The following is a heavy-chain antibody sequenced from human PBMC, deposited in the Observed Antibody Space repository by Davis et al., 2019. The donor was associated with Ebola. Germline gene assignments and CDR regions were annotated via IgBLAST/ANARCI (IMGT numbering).Heavy chain of an antibody. CDR1: GFTLSSNY. D-gene: IGHD6-6*01. V-gene: IGHV3-53*05. J-gene: IGHJ6*02. CDR2: IYSGGST. CDR3: AKDLPSSSPAENFYYYYGMDV. Sequence: GESLKISCAASGFTLSSNYMSWVRQAPGKGLEWVSVIYSGGSTYYADSVKGRFTIPRDNSKNTLYLQMNSLRAEDTAVYYCAKDLPSSSPAENFYYYYGMDVWGQGTTVTVSS.